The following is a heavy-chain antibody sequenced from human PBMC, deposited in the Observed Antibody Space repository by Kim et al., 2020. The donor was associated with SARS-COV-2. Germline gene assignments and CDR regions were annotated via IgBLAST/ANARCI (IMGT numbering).Heavy chain of an antibody. D-gene: IGHD3-10*01. CDR2: IYYSGST. V-gene: IGHV4-59*13. CDR1: GGSISSYY. CDR3: ARERYYYGSGSYLDY. J-gene: IGHJ4*02. Sequence: SETLSLTCTVSGGSISSYYWSWIRQPPGKGLEWIGYIYYSGSTNYNPSLESRVTISVDTSKNQFSLKLSSVTAADTAVYYCARERYYYGSGSYLDYWGQG.